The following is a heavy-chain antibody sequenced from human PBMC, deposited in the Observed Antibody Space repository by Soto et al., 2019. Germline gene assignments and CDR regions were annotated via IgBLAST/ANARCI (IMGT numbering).Heavy chain of an antibody. CDR2: ISAGNGNT. CDR1: GYTFTSYG. D-gene: IGHD6-19*01. Sequence: ASVKVSCKASGYTFTSYGISWVRQAPGQGLEWMGWISAGNGNTKYSQKFQGRVTITRDTSASTAYMELSSLRSEDTAVYYCAKPARGWYSETDYWGQGTLVTVSS. V-gene: IGHV1-18*01. J-gene: IGHJ4*02. CDR3: AKPARGWYSETDY.